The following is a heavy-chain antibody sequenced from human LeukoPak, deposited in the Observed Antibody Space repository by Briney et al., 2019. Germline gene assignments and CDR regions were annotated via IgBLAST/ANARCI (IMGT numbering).Heavy chain of an antibody. CDR2: ISAYNGNT. CDR1: GYTFTGYY. Sequence: ASVKVSCKASGYTFTGYYMHWVRQAPGQGLEWVGWISAYNGNTNYAQKLQGRVTMTTDTSTSTAYMELRSLRSDDTAVYYCARDRGYGWVDYWGQGTLVTVSS. CDR3: ARDRGYGWVDY. D-gene: IGHD6-25*01. J-gene: IGHJ4*02. V-gene: IGHV1-18*04.